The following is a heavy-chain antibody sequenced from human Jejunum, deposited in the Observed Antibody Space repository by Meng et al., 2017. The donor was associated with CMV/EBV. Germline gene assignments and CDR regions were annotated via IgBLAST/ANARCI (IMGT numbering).Heavy chain of an antibody. D-gene: IGHD4-17*01. CDR3: ARIPVTSGSSYGLDV. CDR2: VSAYNGDT. Sequence: YTFSTSAFPWVRQAPGRGLAWMGWVSAYNGDTNYAHQLHGRVSMTTDTSTTTAYMELRGLRSDDTGVYYCARIPVTSGSSYGLDVWGQGTTVTVSS. V-gene: IGHV1-18*01. J-gene: IGHJ6*02. CDR1: YTFSTSA.